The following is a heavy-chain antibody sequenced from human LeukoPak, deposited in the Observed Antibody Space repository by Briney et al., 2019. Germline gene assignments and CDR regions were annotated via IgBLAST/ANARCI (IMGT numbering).Heavy chain of an antibody. CDR1: GGSISSSSYY. CDR2: MYYSGTT. J-gene: IGHJ4*02. V-gene: IGHV4-61*05. CDR3: ARVGFWSGSYTGYFDY. Sequence: SETLSLTCTVSGGSISSSSYYWTWIRQPPGKGLQWIGYMYYSGTTKYNPSLKSRVTTSMDTSKNQFSLKVNSVTAADTAVYYCARVGFWSGSYTGYFDYWGQGALVTVSS. D-gene: IGHD3-3*01.